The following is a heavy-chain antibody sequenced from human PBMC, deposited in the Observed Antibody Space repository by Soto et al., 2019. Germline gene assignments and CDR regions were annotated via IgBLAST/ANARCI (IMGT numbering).Heavy chain of an antibody. V-gene: IGHV4-39*01. CDR3: ARLKGAFFITTYNWFDP. Sequence: PXXTLSLPCTVSGXSVSSSSYYWGWIRQPPGKGLEWIWDIYYSGTNHYNPSLKSRVTISIDTSKNQFSLHLRSVTAADTAVYYCARLKGAFFITTYNWFDPWGQGTPGTVSS. CDR2: IYYSGTN. CDR1: GXSVSSSSYY. J-gene: IGHJ5*02. D-gene: IGHD3-22*01.